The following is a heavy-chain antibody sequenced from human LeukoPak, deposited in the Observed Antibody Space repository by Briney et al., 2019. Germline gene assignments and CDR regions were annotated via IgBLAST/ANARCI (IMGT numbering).Heavy chain of an antibody. Sequence: ASVKVSCKASGYTFTSYDINWVRQATGQGLEWMGWMNPNSGNTGYAQKFQGRVTMSRNTSISTAYMELSSLRSEDTAVYYCARGVRDFWSGYLGNNWFDPWGRGTLVTVSS. D-gene: IGHD3-3*01. CDR1: GYTFTSYD. CDR2: MNPNSGNT. CDR3: ARGVRDFWSGYLGNNWFDP. V-gene: IGHV1-8*01. J-gene: IGHJ5*02.